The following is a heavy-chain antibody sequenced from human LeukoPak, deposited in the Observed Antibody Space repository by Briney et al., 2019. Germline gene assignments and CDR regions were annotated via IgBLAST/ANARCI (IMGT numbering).Heavy chain of an antibody. J-gene: IGHJ4*02. CDR1: GFTFSTYA. D-gene: IGHD5-18*01. V-gene: IGHV3-23*01. CDR2: VSGSSGST. Sequence: GGSLRLSCAASGFTFSTYAMSWVRQAPGKGLEWVSGVSGSSGSTYSVDSVKGRFTISRDNSKSTLFLQMNSLRAEDTAVYYCAKMARYSYVGVYYFDYWGQGTLVTVSS. CDR3: AKMARYSYVGVYYFDY.